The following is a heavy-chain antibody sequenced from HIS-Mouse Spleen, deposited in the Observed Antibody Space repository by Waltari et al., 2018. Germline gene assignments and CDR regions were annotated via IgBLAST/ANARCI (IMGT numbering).Heavy chain of an antibody. J-gene: IGHJ2*01. CDR3: ARNWGSLEGWYFDL. D-gene: IGHD7-27*01. V-gene: IGHV4-34*01. Sequence: QVQLQQWGAGLLKPSETLSLTCAVYGGSFSGYYWSWIRQPPGKGLEWIGEMNHSGSTNYSPSIKSRVTISVDTSKNQFSLKLSSVTGADTAVYYCARNWGSLEGWYFDLWGRGTLVTVSS. CDR2: MNHSGST. CDR1: GGSFSGYY.